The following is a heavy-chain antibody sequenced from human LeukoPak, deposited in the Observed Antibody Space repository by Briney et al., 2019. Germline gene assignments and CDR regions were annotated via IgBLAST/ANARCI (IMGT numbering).Heavy chain of an antibody. CDR3: AATYYYDGSGDY. D-gene: IGHD3-22*01. CDR1: GFTFSTHA. J-gene: IGHJ4*02. Sequence: GGSLRLSCAASGFTFSTHAMSWVRQAPGKGLEWVSDISASGGSTYYADSVKGRFTVSRDNAKNSLYLLMNSLRTEDTAVYYCAATYYYDGSGDYWGQGTLVTVSS. CDR2: ISASGGST. V-gene: IGHV3-23*01.